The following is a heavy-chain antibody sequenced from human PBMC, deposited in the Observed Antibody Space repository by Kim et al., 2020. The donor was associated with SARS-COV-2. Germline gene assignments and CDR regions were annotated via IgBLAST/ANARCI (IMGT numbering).Heavy chain of an antibody. J-gene: IGHJ4*02. Sequence: SETLSLICAVSGGSVSSANWWTWVRQSPKKGLEWIGEISHSGNTNYNPSLKSRVTISIDKSKNQFSLRLSFVTAADTAVYYCARDWGLVQGVLEYWGRGT. V-gene: IGHV4-4*02. CDR1: GGSVSSANW. CDR2: ISHSGNT. CDR3: ARDWGLVQGVLEY. D-gene: IGHD3-10*01.